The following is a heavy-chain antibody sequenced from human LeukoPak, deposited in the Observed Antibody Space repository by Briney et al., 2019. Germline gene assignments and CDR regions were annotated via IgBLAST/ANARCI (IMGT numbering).Heavy chain of an antibody. CDR3: ARGRVSSSTWYSTYYYYFYMDV. V-gene: IGHV4-39*07. CDR2: IYHSGST. Sequence: SETLSLTCTVSGGSISSSSYYWGWIRQPPGKGLEWIGSIYHSGSTYYNPSLKSRVTIAVETSKNQFSLKLSSVTAADKAVYFCARGRVSSSTWYSTYYYYFYMDVWGKGTTVTVSS. D-gene: IGHD1-1*01. J-gene: IGHJ6*03. CDR1: GGSISSSSYY.